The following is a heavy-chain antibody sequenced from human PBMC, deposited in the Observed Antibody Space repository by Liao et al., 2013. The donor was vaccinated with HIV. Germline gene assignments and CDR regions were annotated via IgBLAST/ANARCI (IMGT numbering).Heavy chain of an antibody. J-gene: IGHJ6*03. V-gene: IGHV4-34*01. Sequence: QVQLQQWGAGLLKPSETLSLTCAVYGGSFSGYYWSWIRQPPGKGLEWIGEINHSGSTNYNPSLKSRVTISVDTSKNQFSLKLSSVTAADTAVYYCARGRATMVRGVIIPLGYYYMDVWGKGTTVTVSS. CDR3: ARGRATMVRGVIIPLGYYYMDV. CDR1: GGSFSGYY. D-gene: IGHD3-10*01. CDR2: INHSGST.